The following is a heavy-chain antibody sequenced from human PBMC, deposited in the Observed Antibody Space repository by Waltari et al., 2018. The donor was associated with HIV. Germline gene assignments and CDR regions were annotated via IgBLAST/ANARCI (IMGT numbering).Heavy chain of an antibody. V-gene: IGHV3-21*01. Sequence: EVQLVESGGGLVKPGGSLRLSCAASGFPFSGYSMNWGRQAPGKGLEWVSSISSSSSYIYYADSVKGRFTISRDNAKNSLYLQMNSLRAEDTAVYYCARDSGTMAHLSDYWGQGTLVTVSS. J-gene: IGHJ4*02. CDR3: ARDSGTMAHLSDY. CDR1: GFPFSGYS. D-gene: IGHD1-1*01. CDR2: ISSSSSYI.